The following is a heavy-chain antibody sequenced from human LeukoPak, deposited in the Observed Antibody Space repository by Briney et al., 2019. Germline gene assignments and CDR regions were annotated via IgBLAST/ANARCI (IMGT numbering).Heavy chain of an antibody. CDR3: TRPSYDSSVSGVVY. CDR2: IRSKANSYAI. D-gene: IGHD3-22*01. CDR1: GFTFSGSA. V-gene: IGHV3-73*01. Sequence: GGSLRLSCATSGFTFSGSAIHWVRQASGKGLEWVGRIRSKANSYAITDVASVKGRFTISRDDSKNTAYLQTNSLKTEDTAVYYCTRPSYDSSVSGVVYWGQGTLVTVSS. J-gene: IGHJ4*02.